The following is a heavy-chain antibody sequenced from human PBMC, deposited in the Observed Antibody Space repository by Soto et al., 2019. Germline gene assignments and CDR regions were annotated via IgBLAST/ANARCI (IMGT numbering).Heavy chain of an antibody. CDR2: IYHGGTT. CDR1: GASFGGYY. Sequence: WDTLCVTCAVYGASFGGYYWAWIRQPPGKGPEWIASIYHGGTTFYNPSLKSRITISVDTSNNQFSLKLTSVTAADTAVYYCARVHVMVVAGSTFDYWGHGTLVTVTS. V-gene: IGHV4-38-2*01. J-gene: IGHJ4*01. CDR3: ARVHVMVVAGSTFDY. D-gene: IGHD6-19*01.